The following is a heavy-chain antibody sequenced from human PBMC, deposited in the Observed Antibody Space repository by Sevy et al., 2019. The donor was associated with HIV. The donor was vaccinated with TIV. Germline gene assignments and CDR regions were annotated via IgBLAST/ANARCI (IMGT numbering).Heavy chain of an antibody. CDR2: ISSSGSYI. CDR1: GFNFSNYS. CDR3: ASQFDY. Sequence: GGSLRLSCAVSGFNFSNYSMDWVRQAPGMGLEWVSSISSSGSYIYYSDSLKGRITISRDNAKNSVYLQMNSLRAEDTAVYYCASQFDYWGQRTLVTVSS. V-gene: IGHV3-21*01. J-gene: IGHJ4*02.